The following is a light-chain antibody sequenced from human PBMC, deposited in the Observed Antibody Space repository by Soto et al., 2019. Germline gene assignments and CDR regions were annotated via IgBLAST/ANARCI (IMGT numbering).Light chain of an antibody. CDR2: AAS. CDR1: QSISSY. V-gene: IGKV1-39*01. CDR3: QQSYSTPC. Sequence: DIQMTQSPSSLSASVGDRVTITCRASQSISSYLNWYQQKPGKAPKLLIYAASSLQSGVPSRFSGSGSGTVFTLTISSLQPEDFATYYCQQSYSTPCFGQGTKLEIK. J-gene: IGKJ2*03.